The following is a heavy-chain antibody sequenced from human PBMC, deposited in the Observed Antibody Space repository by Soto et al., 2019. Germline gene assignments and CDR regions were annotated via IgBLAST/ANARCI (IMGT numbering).Heavy chain of an antibody. CDR1: GGTFSSYA. CDR2: IIPIFGTA. CDR3: ARAGGAYYSSTSCYKLDP. Sequence: QVQLVQSGAEVKKPGSSVKVSCKASGGTFSSYAISWVRQAPGQGLEWMGGIIPIFGTANYAQKFQGRVTITADESTSTAYMELSSLRSEDTAVYYCARAGGAYYSSTSCYKLDPWGQGTLVTVSS. D-gene: IGHD2-2*02. V-gene: IGHV1-69*01. J-gene: IGHJ5*02.